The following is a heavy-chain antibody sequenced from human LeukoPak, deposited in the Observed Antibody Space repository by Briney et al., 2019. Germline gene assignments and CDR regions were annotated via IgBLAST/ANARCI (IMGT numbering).Heavy chain of an antibody. J-gene: IGHJ4*02. CDR1: GFTFSSYA. Sequence: PGGSLRLSCAASGFTFSSYAMSWVRQAPGKGLEWVATISGSDGRTCYADSVRGRFTISRDNSKNTLYLQMNSLRAEDTAVYYCAKGRLVPDYWGQGILVTVSS. CDR3: AKGRLVPDY. V-gene: IGHV3-23*01. CDR2: ISGSDGRT. D-gene: IGHD3-9*01.